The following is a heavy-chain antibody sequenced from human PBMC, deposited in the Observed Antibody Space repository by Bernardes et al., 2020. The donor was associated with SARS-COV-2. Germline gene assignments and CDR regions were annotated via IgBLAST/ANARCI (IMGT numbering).Heavy chain of an antibody. CDR1: GFTFSNAW. Sequence: GGSLRLSCAASGFTFSNAWMSWVRQAPGKGLEWVGRIKSKTDGGTTDYAAPVKGRFTISRDDSKNTLYLQMNSLKTEDTAVYYCERQLWAYYYDSSGYYSGWGQGTLVTVSS. CDR2: IKSKTDGGTT. J-gene: IGHJ1*01. D-gene: IGHD3-22*01. CDR3: ERQLWAYYYDSSGYYSG. V-gene: IGHV3-15*01.